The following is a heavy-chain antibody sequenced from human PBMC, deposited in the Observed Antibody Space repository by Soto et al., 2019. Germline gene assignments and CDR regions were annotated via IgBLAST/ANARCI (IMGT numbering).Heavy chain of an antibody. CDR3: AKGDNLGPKTGYAFDP. CDR2: TYFRSKWYN. CDR1: GDSVASNTAS. Sequence: SQTLSLTCAISGDSVASNTASWNWIRQSPSRGLEWLGRTYFRSKWYNDYAVSVKSRIIINPNTSNNQFSLQLNSVTPEDTAVYFCAKGDNLGPKTGYAFDPWGQGIMVTVSS. V-gene: IGHV6-1*01. D-gene: IGHD5-12*01. J-gene: IGHJ5*02.